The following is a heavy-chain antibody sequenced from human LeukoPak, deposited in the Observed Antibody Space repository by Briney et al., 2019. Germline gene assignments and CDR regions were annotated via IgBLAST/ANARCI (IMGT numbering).Heavy chain of an antibody. CDR1: GFTFSNYW. Sequence: AGVSLRLSCAASGFTFSNYWMSWVRQAPGKGLEWVANIKKDGSDKYYVDSVKGRFTISRDNAKKSLFLQMNSLRAEDTAVYYCTGGPGYWGQGTLVTVSS. D-gene: IGHD2-15*01. CDR3: TGGPGY. CDR2: IKKDGSDK. J-gene: IGHJ4*02. V-gene: IGHV3-7*01.